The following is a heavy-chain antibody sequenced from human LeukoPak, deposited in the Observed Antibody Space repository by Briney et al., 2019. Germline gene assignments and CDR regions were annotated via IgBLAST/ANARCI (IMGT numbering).Heavy chain of an antibody. CDR1: GYTFTSYG. CDR3: ARELATGSGSWYVGAFDI. Sequence: ASVKVSCKASGYTFTSYGISWVRQAPGQGLEWMGWISAYNGNTNYAQKLQGRVTMTTDTSTSTAYMELSSLRSEDTAVYYCARELATGSGSWYVGAFDIWGQGTMVTVSS. V-gene: IGHV1-18*01. D-gene: IGHD6-13*01. J-gene: IGHJ3*02. CDR2: ISAYNGNT.